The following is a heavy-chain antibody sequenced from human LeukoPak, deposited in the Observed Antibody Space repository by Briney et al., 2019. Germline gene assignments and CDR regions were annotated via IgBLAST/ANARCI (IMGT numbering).Heavy chain of an antibody. Sequence: ASVKVSFKSSGYTFTFNYMHLVRQAPGQGHEWVGFIYPNSGGKNYEQKFQGRVCMARNTSISTAYMELSRLRSDDTAVYYCARSTGYCSSTSCYTHWFDPWGQGTLVTVSS. J-gene: IGHJ5*02. V-gene: IGHV1-2*02. CDR2: IYPNSGGK. D-gene: IGHD2-2*02. CDR3: ARSTGYCSSTSCYTHWFDP. CDR1: GYTFTFNY.